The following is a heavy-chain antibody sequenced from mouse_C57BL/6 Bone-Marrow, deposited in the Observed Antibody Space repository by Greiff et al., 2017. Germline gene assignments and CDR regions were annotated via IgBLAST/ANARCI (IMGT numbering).Heavy chain of an antibody. D-gene: IGHD3-2*02. V-gene: IGHV1-81*01. J-gene: IGHJ4*01. CDR3: AREGQLRPYYAMDC. CDR1: GYTFPSYG. CDR2: IYPRSGNT. Sequence: VQLVESGAELARPGASVKLSCKASGYTFPSYGISWVKQRPGQGLEWIGEIYPRSGNTYYNEKFKGKATLTADKSSSTAYMELRSLTSEDSAVYFCAREGQLRPYYAMDCWGQGTSVTVSS.